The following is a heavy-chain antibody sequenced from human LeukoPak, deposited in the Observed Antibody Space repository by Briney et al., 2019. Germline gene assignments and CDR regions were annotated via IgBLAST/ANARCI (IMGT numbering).Heavy chain of an antibody. CDR2: IYYSGST. J-gene: IGHJ5*02. CDR3: ASHKENRPIFGVGRPVDP. V-gene: IGHV4-39*01. CDR1: GGSINSSRYY. Sequence: SESLSLTCTVSGGSINSSRYYWGWLRQPPGKGLEWIGSIYYSGSTYYNPSLKRRVTISVDTSKNQFSLKLSSVTAADTAVYYCASHKENRPIFGVGRPVDPWGQGTLVTVSS. D-gene: IGHD3-3*01.